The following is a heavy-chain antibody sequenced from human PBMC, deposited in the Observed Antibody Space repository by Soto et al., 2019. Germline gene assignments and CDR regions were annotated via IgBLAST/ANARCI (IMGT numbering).Heavy chain of an antibody. V-gene: IGHV5-51*01. CDR2: IYPGDSDT. D-gene: IGHD3-3*01. CDR1: WYRFSHYW. J-gene: IGHJ4*02. CDR3: ARSDFWSGKFDY. Sequence: GESLKISCKASWYRFSHYWIAWVRHMPGKGLEWMGIIYPGDSDTRYSPSFQGQVTISADTSMYTAYLQWSSLKASDTAFYFCARSDFWSGKFDYWGRGTLVTVSS.